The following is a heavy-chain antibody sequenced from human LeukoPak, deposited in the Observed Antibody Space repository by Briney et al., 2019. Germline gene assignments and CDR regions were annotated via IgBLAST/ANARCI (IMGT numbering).Heavy chain of an antibody. CDR3: ASDEYDYTSGSHYWFQH. CDR2: IYYSGST. CDR1: GGSISSSSYC. D-gene: IGHD3-10*01. Sequence: PSETLSLTCTVSGGSISSSSYCWVWIRQPPGKGLEWIGSIYYSGSTHYNPSLKGRVTISVDTSKNQFSLKLSSVTAADTAVYFCASDEYDYTSGSHYWFQHWGQGTLVTVSS. V-gene: IGHV4-39*01. J-gene: IGHJ1*01.